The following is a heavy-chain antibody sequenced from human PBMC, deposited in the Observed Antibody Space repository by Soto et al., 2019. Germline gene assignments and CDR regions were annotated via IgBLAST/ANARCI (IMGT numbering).Heavy chain of an antibody. V-gene: IGHV1-69*13. CDR2: IIPIFGTA. J-gene: IGHJ5*02. CDR1: GGTFSSYA. Sequence: SVKVSCKASGGTFSSYAISWVRQAPGQGLEWMGGIIPIFGTANYAQKFQGRVTITADESTSTAYMELSSLRSEDTAVYYCARDRMEYQLLGWFDPWGQGTLVTVS. CDR3: ARDRMEYQLLGWFDP. D-gene: IGHD2-2*01.